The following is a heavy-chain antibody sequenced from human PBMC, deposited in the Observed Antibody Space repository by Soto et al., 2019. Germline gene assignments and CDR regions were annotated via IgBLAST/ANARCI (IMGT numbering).Heavy chain of an antibody. V-gene: IGHV4-31*01. D-gene: IGHD2-2*01. J-gene: IGHJ6*02. Sequence: PSDTLSLTCTVSGGSISSGGYYWSWIRQHPGKGLEWIGYIYYSGSTYYNPSLKSPVTISVDTSKNQLSLKLSSVTAADTAVYYCARSRRSYCSSTSCSHGMDVWGQGXTVTV. CDR2: IYYSGST. CDR1: GGSISSGGYY. CDR3: ARSRRSYCSSTSCSHGMDV.